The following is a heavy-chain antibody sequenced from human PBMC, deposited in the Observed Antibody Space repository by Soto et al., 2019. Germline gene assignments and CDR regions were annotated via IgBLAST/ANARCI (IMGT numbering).Heavy chain of an antibody. CDR2: IYPGKSDA. Sequence: GESLKISCQASGYNFATYWIAWVRQMSGKGLEYMGIIYPGKSDARYSPSFQGQVTFSADKSISTAYLHWSSLKASDTAMYYCARHGFYGDYASNYFDPWGQGTLVTVSS. D-gene: IGHD4-17*01. CDR3: ARHGFYGDYASNYFDP. J-gene: IGHJ5*02. CDR1: GYNFATYW. V-gene: IGHV5-51*01.